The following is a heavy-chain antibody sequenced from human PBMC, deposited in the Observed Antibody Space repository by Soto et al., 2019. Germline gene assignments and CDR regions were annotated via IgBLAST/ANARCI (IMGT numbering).Heavy chain of an antibody. CDR3: AKSSRHPHCSSTSCLPPGFDY. Sequence: EVQLLESGGGLVQPGGSLRLSCAASGFTFSSYAMSWVRQAPGKGLEWVSAISGSGGSTYYADSVKGRFTISRDNSKNTLYLQMNSLRAEDTAVYYCAKSSRHPHCSSTSCLPPGFDYWGQGTLVTVSS. V-gene: IGHV3-23*01. D-gene: IGHD2-2*01. CDR2: ISGSGGST. CDR1: GFTFSSYA. J-gene: IGHJ4*02.